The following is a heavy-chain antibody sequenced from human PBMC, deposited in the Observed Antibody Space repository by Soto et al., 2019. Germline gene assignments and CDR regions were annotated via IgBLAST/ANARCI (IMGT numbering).Heavy chain of an antibody. CDR1: GDSISNGGYY. V-gene: IGHV4-31*03. CDR3: SRDEEVKYSEYGWSDYYYGLDV. J-gene: IGHJ6*02. Sequence: SETLSLTCTVSGDSISNGGYYWTWIRQHPGKGLEWIGYIYYTGSTYYSPSLKSRVTISVDTSKNQFSLKLSSVTVADTEVYYCSRDEEVKYSEYGWSDYYYGLDVWGQGITVTVSS. CDR2: IYYTGST. D-gene: IGHD2-8*02.